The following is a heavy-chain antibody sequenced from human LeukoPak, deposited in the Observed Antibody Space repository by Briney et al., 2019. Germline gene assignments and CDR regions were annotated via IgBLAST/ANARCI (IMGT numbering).Heavy chain of an antibody. CDR2: IIPIFGTA. V-gene: IGHV1-69*13. CDR1: GGTFSSYA. CDR3: ASYSGDSRADYFAY. J-gene: IGHJ4*02. D-gene: IGHD4-17*01. Sequence: SVKVSCKASGGTFSSYAISWERQAPGQGLEWMGGIIPIFGTANYAQKFQGRVTITADESTSTAYMELSSLRSEHTAVYYCASYSGDSRADYFAYCGQATLVTFSS.